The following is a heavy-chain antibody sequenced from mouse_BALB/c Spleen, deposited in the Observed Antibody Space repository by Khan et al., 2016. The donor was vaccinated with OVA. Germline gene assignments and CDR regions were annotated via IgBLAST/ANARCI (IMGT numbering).Heavy chain of an antibody. CDR2: INTYTGEP. Sequence: QIQLVQSGPELKKPGETVKISCKASGYTFTNYGMNWVKQAPGKGLMWMGWINTYTGEPTYADDFKGRFVFSLETSASTAYLQISNLKNEDMTTYFCARISSYWYSDVWGAGTTVTVSS. D-gene: IGHD6-2*01. CDR1: GYTFTNYG. V-gene: IGHV9-1*02. CDR3: ARISSYWYSDV. J-gene: IGHJ1*01.